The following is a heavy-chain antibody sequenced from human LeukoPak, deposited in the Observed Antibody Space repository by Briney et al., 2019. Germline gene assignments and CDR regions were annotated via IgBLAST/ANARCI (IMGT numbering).Heavy chain of an antibody. V-gene: IGHV3-21*01. Sequence: GGSLRLSCAASGITFSSYWMYWVRQVPGKGLEWVSAISSNSAYIFYAESVEGRFTISRDNAKSSVSLQMSSLRDDDTAVYYCARIFRYQLVDYYALDVWGQGTTVTVSS. CDR1: GITFSSYW. J-gene: IGHJ6*02. CDR2: ISSNSAYI. CDR3: ARIFRYQLVDYYALDV. D-gene: IGHD2-2*01.